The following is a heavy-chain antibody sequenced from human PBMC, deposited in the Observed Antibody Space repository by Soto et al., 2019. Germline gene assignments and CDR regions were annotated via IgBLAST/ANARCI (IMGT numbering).Heavy chain of an antibody. D-gene: IGHD3-10*01. J-gene: IGHJ4*02. CDR2: IIPMVGMS. Sequence: QVQLVQSGAEVKKPGSSVKVSCKASGDTFNFYTFSWVRQAPGQGLEWMGRIIPMVGMSNYAQKFQGRVTIIADRSTNTTYMQLSSLRSEDTALYYCAPSYGSGSRPFDSWGQGTPVTVSS. CDR1: GDTFNFYT. CDR3: APSYGSGSRPFDS. V-gene: IGHV1-69*02.